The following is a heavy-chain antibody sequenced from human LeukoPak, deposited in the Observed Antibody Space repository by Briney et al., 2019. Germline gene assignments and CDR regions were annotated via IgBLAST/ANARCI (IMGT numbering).Heavy chain of an antibody. V-gene: IGHV4-34*01. D-gene: IGHD2-2*01. CDR2: INHSGST. CDR3: ARLGGLGSRRWFDP. CDR1: GGSFSGYY. Sequence: SETLSLTCAVYGGSFSGYYWSWIRQLPGKGLEWIGEINHSGSTNYNPSLKSRVTISADTSKNQFSLKLSSVTAADTAVYYCARLGGLGSRRWFDPWGQGTLVTVSS. J-gene: IGHJ5*02.